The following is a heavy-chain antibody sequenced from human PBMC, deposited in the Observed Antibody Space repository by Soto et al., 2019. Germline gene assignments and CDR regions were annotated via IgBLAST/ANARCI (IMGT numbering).Heavy chain of an antibody. J-gene: IGHJ4*02. CDR1: LFIVSDNY. D-gene: IGHD4-17*01. V-gene: IGHV3-66*01. Sequence: EVRLVQSGGGLVEPGGSLRLSCAASLFIVSDNYMSWVRQAPGKGLEWVSLIYSGGGTDYAESAKGRFTISRDTSKNTMYLQLNILKAESTGMYYCATRMTTAPYWGQGTVVTVSS. CDR2: IYSGGGT. CDR3: ATRMTTAPY.